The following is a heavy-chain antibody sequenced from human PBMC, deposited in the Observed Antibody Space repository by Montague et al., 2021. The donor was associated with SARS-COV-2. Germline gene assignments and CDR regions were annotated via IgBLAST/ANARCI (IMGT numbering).Heavy chain of an antibody. V-gene: IGHV4-59*01. D-gene: IGHD5-12*01. Sequence: SETLSLTCTVSGDSINNYYWSWIRQSPGKGLEYIGYIYYSGGANXYPSRGTNYNPSFESRVAISLDTSKNQFSLNLSSVTTADTAVYYCARGGGYSGYALAYWGQGTLVTVSS. CDR3: ARGGGYSGYALAY. CDR1: GDSINNYY. J-gene: IGHJ4*02. CDR2: IYYSGGANXYPSRGT.